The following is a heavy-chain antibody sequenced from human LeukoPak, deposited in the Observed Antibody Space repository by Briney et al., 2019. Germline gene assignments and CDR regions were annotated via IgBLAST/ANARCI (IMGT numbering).Heavy chain of an antibody. CDR3: ARERDYDTYFDY. Sequence: GGSLRLSCAVSGFTASTHHMAWVRQAPGKGLEWVSVRQPGNVSYYADSVTGRFTTSTDSSKNTLYLQMRDLRAEDTALYYCARERDYDTYFDYWGQGTLV. CDR1: GFTASTHH. CDR2: RQPGNVS. J-gene: IGHJ4*02. V-gene: IGHV3-53*01. D-gene: IGHD3-22*01.